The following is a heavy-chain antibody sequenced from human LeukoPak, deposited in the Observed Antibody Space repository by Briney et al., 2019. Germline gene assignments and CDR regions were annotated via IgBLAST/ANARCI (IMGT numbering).Heavy chain of an antibody. J-gene: IGHJ5*02. CDR2: IYYSGST. CDR3: ARAHYDILTGYLSVCWFDP. D-gene: IGHD3-9*01. V-gene: IGHV4-39*07. Sequence: SETLSLTCTVSGGSISSSSYYWGWVRQPPGKGLEWIGSIYYSGSTYYNPSLKSRVTISVDTSKNQFSLKLSSVTAADTAVYYCARAHYDILTGYLSVCWFDPWGQGTLVTVSS. CDR1: GGSISSSSYY.